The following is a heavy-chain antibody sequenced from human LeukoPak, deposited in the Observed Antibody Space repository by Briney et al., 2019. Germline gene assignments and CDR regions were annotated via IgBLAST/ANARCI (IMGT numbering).Heavy chain of an antibody. CDR2: TYYTGTT. D-gene: IGHD2-21*01. Sequence: RTSETLSLTCTVSGGSISGDYWSWIRQPPGQGLEWIGYTYYTGTTKYNPSLNSRVTISVDTSKNEFSLKLTSVTAADTAIYYCARVYSHGYSDFWGRGALVTVSS. V-gene: IGHV4-59*01. J-gene: IGHJ4*01. CDR3: ARVYSHGYSDF. CDR1: GGSISGDY.